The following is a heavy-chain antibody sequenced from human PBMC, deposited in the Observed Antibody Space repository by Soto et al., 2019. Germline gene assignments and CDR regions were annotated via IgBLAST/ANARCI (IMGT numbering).Heavy chain of an antibody. Sequence: PTLVNPTQTLTLTCTFSGFSLSTGGMGVGWIRQPPGKALEWLALIYWDGDRRYRPSLMSRLTIAKDTSKNQVVLTMTNMDPVETATYYCVHSRCGGDCLQSYSSHYYYGMDIWGQGTTVTVSS. CDR1: GFSLSTGGMG. J-gene: IGHJ6*02. CDR3: VHSRCGGDCLQSYSSHYYYGMDI. D-gene: IGHD2-21*02. V-gene: IGHV2-5*02. CDR2: IYWDGDR.